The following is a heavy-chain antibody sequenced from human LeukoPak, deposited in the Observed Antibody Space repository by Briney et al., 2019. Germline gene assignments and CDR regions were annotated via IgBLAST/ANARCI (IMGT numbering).Heavy chain of an antibody. V-gene: IGHV5-51*01. CDR1: GYSFTSYW. CDR3: ARRNCSSTSCYAVFDY. J-gene: IGHJ4*02. Sequence: GESLKISCKGSGYSFTSYWIGWVRQMPGKGMEWMGIIYPGESDTRYSPSFQGQVTISADKSISTAYLQWSSLKASDTAMYYCARRNCSSTSCYAVFDYWGQGTLVTVSS. CDR2: IYPGESDT. D-gene: IGHD2-2*01.